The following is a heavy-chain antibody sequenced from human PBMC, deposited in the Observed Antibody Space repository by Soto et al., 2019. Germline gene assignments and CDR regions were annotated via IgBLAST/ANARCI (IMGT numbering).Heavy chain of an antibody. D-gene: IGHD1-7*01. CDR1: GGSITSNNW. CDR3: ASRDPGTSVDY. CDR2: INRNGST. Sequence: SETLSLTCAVSGGSITSNNWWTWVRQPPGQGLQGSGEINRNGSTNYNPSLNSRVTISLGKSENQFSLKVTSLTAADTAVYYCASRDPGTSVDYWGQGTLVTVSS. J-gene: IGHJ4*02. V-gene: IGHV4-4*02.